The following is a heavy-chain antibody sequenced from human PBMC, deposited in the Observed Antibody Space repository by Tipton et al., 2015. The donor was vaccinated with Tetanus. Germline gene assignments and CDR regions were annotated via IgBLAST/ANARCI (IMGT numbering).Heavy chain of an antibody. J-gene: IGHJ4*03. CDR1: GGSFSSYF. CDR2: IYNIART. D-gene: IGHD5-24*01. Sequence: TLSLTCTVSGGSFSSYFWTWIRQPPGKGLEWIGNIYNIARTNYNPSLRSRVTMSVDLSKNELSLKLRSVTAADTGVYFCARGITDGYFRRLDYWGQGTTVTVSS. CDR3: ARGITDGYFRRLDY. V-gene: IGHV4-59*12.